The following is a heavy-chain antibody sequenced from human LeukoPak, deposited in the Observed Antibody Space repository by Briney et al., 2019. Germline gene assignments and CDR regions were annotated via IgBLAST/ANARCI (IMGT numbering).Heavy chain of an antibody. CDR1: RFTFSTYP. CDR2: ISYDGSNK. J-gene: IGHJ6*03. D-gene: IGHD3-3*01. CDR3: ARGALDDFWEDPYYYMDV. V-gene: IGHV3-30*01. Sequence: PGGSLRLSCAASRFTFSTYPMHWVRQAPGKGLEWVAVISYDGSNKYYADSLRGRFTISRDNSKNTLYLQMNSLRAEDTAVYCCARGALDDFWEDPYYYMDVWGKGTTVTVSS.